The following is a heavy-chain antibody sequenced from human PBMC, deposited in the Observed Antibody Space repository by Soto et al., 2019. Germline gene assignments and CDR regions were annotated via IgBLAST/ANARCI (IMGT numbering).Heavy chain of an antibody. Sequence: LSLTCAVYGGSFSGYYWSWIRQPPGKGLEWIGEINHSGSTNYNPSLKSRVTISVDTSKNQFSLKLSSVTAADTAVYYCARVPMVEYYGMDVWGQGTTVTGSS. V-gene: IGHV4-34*01. J-gene: IGHJ6*02. CDR2: INHSGST. CDR1: GGSFSGYY. CDR3: ARVPMVEYYGMDV. D-gene: IGHD3-10*01.